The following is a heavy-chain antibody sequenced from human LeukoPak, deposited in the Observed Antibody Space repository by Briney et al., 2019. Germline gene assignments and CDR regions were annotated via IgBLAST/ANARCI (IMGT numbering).Heavy chain of an antibody. CDR3: AKVTAGVFDY. CDR1: GFTFGSYS. V-gene: IGHV3-23*01. D-gene: IGHD2-21*02. Sequence: PGGSLRLSCAASGFTFGSYSMSWVRQAPGKGLEWVSTVSNTGGGTYYAASVRGRFTISRDNSKNTLYLQMNSLRAEDAALYYCAKVTAGVFDYWGQGTPVTVSS. CDR2: VSNTGGGT. J-gene: IGHJ4*02.